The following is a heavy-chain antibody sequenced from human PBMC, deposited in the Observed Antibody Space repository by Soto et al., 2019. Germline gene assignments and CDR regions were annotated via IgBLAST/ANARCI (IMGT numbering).Heavy chain of an antibody. V-gene: IGHV3-33*01. J-gene: IGHJ4*02. CDR1: GFTFSSYG. CDR3: ARDQRRGVAGLLNFDY. CDR2: IWYDGSNK. Sequence: QVQLVESGGGVVQPGRSLRLSCAASGFTFSSYGMHWVRQAPGKGLEWVAVIWYDGSNKYYADSVKGRFTISRDNSKNTLYLQMNSLIAEYTAVYYWARDQRRGVAGLLNFDYWGQGTLVTVSS. D-gene: IGHD6-19*01.